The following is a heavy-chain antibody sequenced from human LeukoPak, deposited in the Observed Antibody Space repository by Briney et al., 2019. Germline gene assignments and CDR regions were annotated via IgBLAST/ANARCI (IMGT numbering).Heavy chain of an antibody. V-gene: IGHV4-59*12. D-gene: IGHD6-13*01. J-gene: IGHJ5*02. Sequence: SETLSLTCTVSGGSISGYYWSWIRQPPGKGLEWIGYIHYSGSTDYNPSLKSRLTISVDTSKNQFSLKLSSVTAADTAVYYCARAPYSSSWYDWFDPWGQGTLVTVSS. CDR3: ARAPYSSSWYDWFDP. CDR1: GGSISGYY. CDR2: IHYSGST.